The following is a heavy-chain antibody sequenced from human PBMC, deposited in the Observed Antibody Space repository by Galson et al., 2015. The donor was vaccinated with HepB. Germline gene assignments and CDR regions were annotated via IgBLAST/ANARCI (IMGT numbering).Heavy chain of an antibody. CDR1: GGTFSSYA. D-gene: IGHD3-3*01. V-gene: IGHV1-69*13. J-gene: IGHJ6*02. CDR2: IITIFGTA. Sequence: SVKVSCKASGGTFSSYAISWVRQAPGQGLEWMGGIITIFGTANYAQKFQGRVTITADESTSTAYMELSSLRSEDTAVYYCASVRFLEWLPKYYYYGMDVWGQGTTVTVSS. CDR3: ASVRFLEWLPKYYYYGMDV.